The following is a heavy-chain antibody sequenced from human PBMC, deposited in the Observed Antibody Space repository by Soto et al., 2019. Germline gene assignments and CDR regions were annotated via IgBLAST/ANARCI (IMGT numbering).Heavy chain of an antibody. Sequence: LRLSCAASVFTLSRHTMNWVRQAPGKGLEWVSFIGSRTSDIYYADSVKGRFTISRDNAKNSLYLDLTRLRAEDTAVYFCVRDYYDTSGYPNTFDMWGQGTMVTVSS. CDR3: VRDYYDTSGYPNTFDM. CDR1: VFTLSRHT. J-gene: IGHJ3*02. CDR2: IGSRTSDI. D-gene: IGHD3-22*01. V-gene: IGHV3-21*01.